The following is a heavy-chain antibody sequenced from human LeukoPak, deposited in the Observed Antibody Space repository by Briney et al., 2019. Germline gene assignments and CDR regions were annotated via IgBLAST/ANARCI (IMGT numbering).Heavy chain of an antibody. CDR3: ARGFVRFLEDRHYYYYYGMDV. Sequence: GSLRLSCAASGFTFSSYAMSWVRQPPGKGLEWIGEINHSGSTNYNPSLKSRVTISVDTSKNQFSLKLSSVTAADTAVYYCARGFVRFLEDRHYYYYYGMDVWGQGTTVTVSS. CDR1: GFTFSSYA. CDR2: INHSGST. V-gene: IGHV4-34*01. J-gene: IGHJ6*02. D-gene: IGHD3-3*01.